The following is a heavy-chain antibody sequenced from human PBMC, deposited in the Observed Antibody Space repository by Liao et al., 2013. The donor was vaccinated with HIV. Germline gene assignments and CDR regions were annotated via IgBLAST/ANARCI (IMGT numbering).Heavy chain of an antibody. V-gene: IGHV4-61*02. D-gene: IGHD6-13*01. CDR2: IYTSGST. CDR1: GGSISSGSYY. CDR3: ARGGYTSSWYDNWFDP. J-gene: IGHJ5*02. Sequence: QVQLQESGPGLVKPSQTLSLTCTVSGGSISSGSYYWSWIRQPAGKGLEWIGRIYTSGSTNYNPSFKSRVAMSIDTSKSQFSLKLKSVTAADTAVYYCARGGYTSSWYDNWFDPWGQGTLVTVS.